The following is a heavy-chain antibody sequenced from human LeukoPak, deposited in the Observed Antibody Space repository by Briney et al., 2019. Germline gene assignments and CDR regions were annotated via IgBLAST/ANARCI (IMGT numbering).Heavy chain of an antibody. D-gene: IGHD6-19*01. Sequence: QPGGSLRLSCVASGFTFSSYAMSWAREAPGKGLEWVSSLSGSGESTLYADSVKGRFTISTDNSKNTLFLQMYSLRADDTAVYLCAKGSSGWGSFDFWGQGTLVTVSS. CDR2: LSGSGEST. V-gene: IGHV3-23*01. CDR1: GFTFSSYA. J-gene: IGHJ4*02. CDR3: AKGSSGWGSFDF.